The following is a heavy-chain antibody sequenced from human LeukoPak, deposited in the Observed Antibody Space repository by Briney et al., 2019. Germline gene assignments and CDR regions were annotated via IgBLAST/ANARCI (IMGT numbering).Heavy chain of an antibody. D-gene: IGHD6-19*01. CDR1: GFTVSSYP. CDR3: ATHGTVVAGPWFDT. CDR2: ISGNGGRT. Sequence: GGSLRLSCSASGFTVSSYPMRWVRQAPGKGREWCSAISGNGGRTSNADSVKSRYTISRENSKKTVYPKINSLRAEDTAVYYCATHGTVVAGPWFDTWGQGELISVSS. V-gene: IGHV3-23*01. J-gene: IGHJ5*02.